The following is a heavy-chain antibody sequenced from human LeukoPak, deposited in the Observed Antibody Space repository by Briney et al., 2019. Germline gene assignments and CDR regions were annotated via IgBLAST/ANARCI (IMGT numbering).Heavy chain of an antibody. J-gene: IGHJ3*02. CDR3: ARDFNYYDRSGYFLTGALDI. CDR1: GGSISSSHW. V-gene: IGHV4-4*02. Sequence: PSGTLSLTCAVSGGSISSSHWWSWVRQSPGQGLEWIGELYQTGITNYNPSLQSRVTISLDSSKNQFSLRLRSLTAADTAMYYCARDFNYYDRSGYFLTGALDIWGQGTMVTVSS. CDR2: LYQTGIT. D-gene: IGHD3-22*01.